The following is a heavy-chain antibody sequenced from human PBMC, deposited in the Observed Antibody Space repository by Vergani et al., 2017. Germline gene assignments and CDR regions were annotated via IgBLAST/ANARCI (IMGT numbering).Heavy chain of an antibody. CDR2: ISWNSGSI. J-gene: IGHJ6*03. CDR3: ARGAAREYYYYYYMDV. CDR1: GFTFDDYA. Sequence: EVQLVESGGGLVQPGRSLRLSCAASGFTFDDYAMHWVRQAPGKGLEWVSGISWNSGSIGYADSVKGRFTISRDNAKNSLYLQMNSLRAEDTALYYCARGAAREYYYYYYMDVWGKGTTVTVSS. V-gene: IGHV3-9*01. D-gene: IGHD6-6*01.